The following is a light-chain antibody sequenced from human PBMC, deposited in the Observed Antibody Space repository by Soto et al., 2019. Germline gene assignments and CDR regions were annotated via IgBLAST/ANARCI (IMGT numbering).Light chain of an antibody. V-gene: IGKV1-12*01. CDR3: KQSKSGQLT. J-gene: IGKJ4*01. CDR1: KGIDRW. CDR2: TAS. Sequence: IQMTQSPSSLSASVGDRGTITCRASKGIDRWLAWYQQKPGKAPKVMIYTASSLRSGVPSRFNGSGSGTDFFLTISSLQTEDLATYYCKQSKSGQLTFGGRTKVEIK.